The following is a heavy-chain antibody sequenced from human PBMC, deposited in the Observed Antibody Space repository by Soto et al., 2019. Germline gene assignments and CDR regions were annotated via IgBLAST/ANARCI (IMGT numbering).Heavy chain of an antibody. J-gene: IGHJ4*02. CDR3: ARDSGAKLSSS. Sequence: SVKVSCKASGGTFSSYCFNWVRQARGQGLEWLGGIVPIYRTADYAQKFQGRVTITADESTRTVYMELSSLKSQDTALYYCARDSGAKLSSSWGQGTLVTVSS. CDR1: GGTFSSYC. V-gene: IGHV1-69*13. CDR2: IVPIYRTA. D-gene: IGHD6-13*01.